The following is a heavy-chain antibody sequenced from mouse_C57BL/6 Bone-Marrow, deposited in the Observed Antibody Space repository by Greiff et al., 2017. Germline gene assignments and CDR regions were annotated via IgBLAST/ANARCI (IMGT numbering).Heavy chain of an antibody. CDR3: ARVQDYYGSSYWYFDV. Sequence: DVQLVESEGGLVQPGSSMKLSCTASGFTFSDYYMAWVRQVPEKGLEWVANINYDGSSTYYLDSLKSRFIISRDNAKNILYLQMSSLTSEDTATYYCARVQDYYGSSYWYFDVWGTGTTVTVSS. CDR2: INYDGSST. CDR1: GFTFSDYY. J-gene: IGHJ1*03. V-gene: IGHV5-16*01. D-gene: IGHD1-1*01.